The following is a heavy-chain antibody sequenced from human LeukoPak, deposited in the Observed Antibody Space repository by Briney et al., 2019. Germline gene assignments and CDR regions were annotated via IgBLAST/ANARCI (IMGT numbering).Heavy chain of an antibody. CDR2: INPNSGGT. J-gene: IGHJ4*02. D-gene: IGHD2-2*01. CDR1: GYTFTGYY. Sequence: ASVKVSCKASGYTFTGYYMHWVRQAPGQGLEWMGWINPNSGGTNYAQKFQGRVTMTRDTSISTAYMELSRLRSDDTAVYYFARVCNFCPFVSWGQETLVTVSS. CDR3: ARVCNFCPFVS. V-gene: IGHV1-2*02.